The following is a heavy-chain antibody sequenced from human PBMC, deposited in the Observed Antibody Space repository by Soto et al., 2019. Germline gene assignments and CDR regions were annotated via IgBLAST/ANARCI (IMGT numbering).Heavy chain of an antibody. V-gene: IGHV3-21*01. Sequence: EVQLVESGGGLVKPGGSLRLSCTGSGFTFSAYNINWVRQAPGKGLEWVSSITVGSSHIYQPNSMKGRFTIYRDDAKNSVYLQIDSLRDEDTALYYCSRSPEVGVRGAYWGQGTLVTVSS. D-gene: IGHD3-16*01. CDR2: ITVGSSHI. CDR1: GFTFSAYN. CDR3: SRSPEVGVRGAY. J-gene: IGHJ4*02.